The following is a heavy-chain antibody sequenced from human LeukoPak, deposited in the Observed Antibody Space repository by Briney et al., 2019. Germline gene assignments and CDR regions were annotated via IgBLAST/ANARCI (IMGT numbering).Heavy chain of an antibody. V-gene: IGHV3-7*01. D-gene: IGHD3-22*01. J-gene: IGHJ5*02. CDR3: AREIVVATSNWFDP. CDR2: IKQDGSEK. Sequence: GGSLRLSCAASGFTFSSYWMSWVRQAPGKGLEWVANIKQDGSEKYYVDSVKGRFTISRDNAKNSLYLQMNSLRAEDTAVYYCAREIVVATSNWFDPWGQGTLVTVYS. CDR1: GFTFSSYW.